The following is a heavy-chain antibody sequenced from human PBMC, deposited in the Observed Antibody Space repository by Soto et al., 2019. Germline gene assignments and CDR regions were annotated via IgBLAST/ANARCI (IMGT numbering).Heavy chain of an antibody. CDR3: ANEIAVTGRAYFDG. V-gene: IGHV3-30*18. CDR1: GFAFSSYG. D-gene: IGHD6-19*01. Sequence: HPGGSLRLSCAASGFAFSSYGMHWVRQAPGKGLEWVALISYDGSGKYYTDSVKGRFAISRDNSKNTLYLQMNSLRVEDTAVYYCANEIAVTGRAYFDGWGQGTPVTVDS. J-gene: IGHJ4*02. CDR2: ISYDGSGK.